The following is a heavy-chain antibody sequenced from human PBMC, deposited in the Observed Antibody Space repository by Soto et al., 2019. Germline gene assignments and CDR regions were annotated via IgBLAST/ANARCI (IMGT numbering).Heavy chain of an antibody. CDR2: AFYRASP. CDR1: GGSISSYY. Sequence: PSETLSLTCTVSGGSISSYYWSWIRQSPGKGLEWIATAFYRASPYYNPSLKSRVTISIDTSKNQFSLNLNSVTAADTAIYFCARRPYYFDAWGQGTLVTVSS. V-gene: IGHV4-59*08. J-gene: IGHJ4*02. CDR3: ARRPYYFDA.